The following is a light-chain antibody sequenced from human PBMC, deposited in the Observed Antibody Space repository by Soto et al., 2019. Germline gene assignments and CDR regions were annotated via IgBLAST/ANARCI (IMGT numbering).Light chain of an antibody. CDR1: QSVLYSSNNKNY. J-gene: IGKJ1*01. Sequence: DIVMTQSPDSLAVSLGXRATXXXKSSQSVLYSSNNKNYLAWYQQKPGQPPKLLIYWASTRESGVPDRFSGSGSGTDFTLTVSSLQAEDVAVYYCQQYYSTPLTFGQGTKVEIK. CDR2: WAS. CDR3: QQYYSTPLT. V-gene: IGKV4-1*01.